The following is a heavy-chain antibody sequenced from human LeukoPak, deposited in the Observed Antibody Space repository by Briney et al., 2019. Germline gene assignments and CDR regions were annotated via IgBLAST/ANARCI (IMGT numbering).Heavy chain of an antibody. D-gene: IGHD5-18*01. J-gene: IGHJ6*03. V-gene: IGHV3-21*01. CDR3: ARGEYSYGPLDYYYYMDV. CDR2: ISSSSSYI. Sequence: LGGSLRLSCAASGFTFSSYTMNWVRQARGKGLVWVSSISSSSSYIYYADSVKGRFTISRDNAKNSLYLQMNSLRAEDTAVYYCARGEYSYGPLDYYYYMDVWGKGTTVTVSS. CDR1: GFTFSSYT.